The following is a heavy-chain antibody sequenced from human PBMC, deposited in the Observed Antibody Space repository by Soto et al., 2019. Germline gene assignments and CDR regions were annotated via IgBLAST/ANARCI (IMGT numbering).Heavy chain of an antibody. CDR3: ARDRGRGMDV. Sequence: HPWWSLRLSCSASVFTVSSNYMSWVRQAPGKGLEWVSVIYSGGSTYYADSVKGRFTISRDNSKNTLYLQMNSLRAEDTAVYYCARDRGRGMDVWGQGTTVTVSS. D-gene: IGHD3-10*01. CDR2: IYSGGST. CDR1: VFTVSSNY. V-gene: IGHV3-53*01. J-gene: IGHJ6*02.